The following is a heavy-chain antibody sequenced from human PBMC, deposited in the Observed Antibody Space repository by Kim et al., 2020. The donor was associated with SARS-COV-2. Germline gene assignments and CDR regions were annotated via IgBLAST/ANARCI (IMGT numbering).Heavy chain of an antibody. Sequence: GGSLRLSCAASGFTFSGSAIHWVRQASGKGLEWVGRIKSKADSYATAYAASVRGRFTISRDDSKNTAYLQMNSLKTEDTAVYYCTRHSGKNWNDFFDYWGQGTLVTVSS. CDR2: IKSKADSYAT. CDR3: TRHSGKNWNDFFDY. V-gene: IGHV3-73*01. J-gene: IGHJ4*02. CDR1: GFTFSGSA. D-gene: IGHD1-1*01.